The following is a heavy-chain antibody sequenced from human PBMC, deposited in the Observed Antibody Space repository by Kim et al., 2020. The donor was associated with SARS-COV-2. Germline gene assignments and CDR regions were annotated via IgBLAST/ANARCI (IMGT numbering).Heavy chain of an antibody. D-gene: IGHD3-16*01. CDR2: ISAYNGNT. CDR1: GYTFTSYG. CDR3: ARVDYDYVWGSYDY. V-gene: IGHV1-18*01. J-gene: IGHJ4*02. Sequence: ASVKVSCKASGYTFTSYGISWVRQAPGQGLEWMGWISAYNGNTNYAQKLQGRVTMTTDTSTSTAYMELRSLRSDDTAVYYCARVDYDYVWGSYDYWGQGTLVTVSS.